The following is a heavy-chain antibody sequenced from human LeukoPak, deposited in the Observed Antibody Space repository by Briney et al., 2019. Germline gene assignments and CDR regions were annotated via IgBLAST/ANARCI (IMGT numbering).Heavy chain of an antibody. CDR3: TTDILVVPAGMRGY. CDR1: GFTFINAW. Sequence: PGGSLRLSCAASGFTFINAWMSWVRQAPGKGLEWVGRIKSKTDGGTTDYAAPVKGRFTISRDDSKNTLYLQMNSLKTEDTAVYHCTTDILVVPAGMRGYWGQGTLVTVSS. CDR2: IKSKTDGGTT. J-gene: IGHJ4*02. V-gene: IGHV3-15*01. D-gene: IGHD2-2*01.